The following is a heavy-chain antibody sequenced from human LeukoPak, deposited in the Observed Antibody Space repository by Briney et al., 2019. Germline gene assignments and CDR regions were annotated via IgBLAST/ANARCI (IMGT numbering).Heavy chain of an antibody. Sequence: GGSLRLSCAASGFTFSSSWMSWVRQAPGKGLEWAANIKQDGTEKYYVNSVKGRFTISRDNAKNSLYLQMNSLRAEDTAVYYCARDMYGGTDYWGQGTLVPVSS. J-gene: IGHJ4*02. CDR3: ARDMYGGTDY. CDR1: GFTFSSSW. D-gene: IGHD2-8*01. V-gene: IGHV3-7*01. CDR2: IKQDGTEK.